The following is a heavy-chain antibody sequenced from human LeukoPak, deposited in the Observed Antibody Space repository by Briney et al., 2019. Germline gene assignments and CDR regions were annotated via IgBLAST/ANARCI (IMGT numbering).Heavy chain of an antibody. CDR1: GFSFSSYW. D-gene: IGHD3-3*01. Sequence: GGSLRLSCAASGFSFSSYWMHWVRQAPGKGLVWVSRINSDGCSTTYADSVKGRSSISRDNAKNTLYLHLNSLRAEDTGVYYCARAVRAHPPADFWGQGTLVTVSS. CDR3: ARAVRAHPPADF. J-gene: IGHJ4*02. CDR2: INSDGCST. V-gene: IGHV3-74*01.